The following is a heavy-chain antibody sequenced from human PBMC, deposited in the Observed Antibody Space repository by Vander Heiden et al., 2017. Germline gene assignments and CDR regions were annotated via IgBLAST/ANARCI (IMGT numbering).Heavy chain of an antibody. CDR3: AKDTYYDFWSGYSVGMDV. V-gene: IGHV3-23*01. CDR1: GFTFSSYA. Sequence: EVQLLESGGGLVQPGGSLRLSCAASGFTFSSYAMSWVRQAPGKGLEWVSAISGRGGSTYYADSVKGRFTISRDNSKNTLYLQMNSLRAEDTAVYYCAKDTYYDFWSGYSVGMDVWGQGTTVTVSS. J-gene: IGHJ6*02. D-gene: IGHD3-3*01. CDR2: ISGRGGST.